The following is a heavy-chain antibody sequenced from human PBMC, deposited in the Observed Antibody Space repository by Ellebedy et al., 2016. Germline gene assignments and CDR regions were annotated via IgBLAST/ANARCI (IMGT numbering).Heavy chain of an antibody. V-gene: IGHV4-34*01. D-gene: IGHD3-10*01. J-gene: IGHJ4*02. CDR3: ARDSGITMVRGVITSPFDY. CDR1: GGSFSGHY. CDR2: INHSGST. Sequence: SETLSLXXAVYGGSFSGHYWNWIRQPPGKGLEWIGEINHSGSTNYNPSLKSRVTISVDTSKNQFSLKLSSVTAADTAVYYCARDSGITMVRGVITSPFDYWGQGTLVTVSS.